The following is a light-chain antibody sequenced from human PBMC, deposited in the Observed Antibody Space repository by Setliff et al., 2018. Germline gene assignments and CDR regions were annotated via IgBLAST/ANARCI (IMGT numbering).Light chain of an antibody. Sequence: QSALAQPASVSGSPGQSITISCTGTSSDVGSYNLVSWYQQFPGKAPKLMIYEVSKRPSGVSNRFSGSKSGNTASLTISGLQAEDEADYYCCSYAGSRTYVIFGGGTQLTVL. J-gene: IGLJ2*01. V-gene: IGLV2-23*02. CDR3: CSYAGSRTYVI. CDR2: EVS. CDR1: SSDVGSYNL.